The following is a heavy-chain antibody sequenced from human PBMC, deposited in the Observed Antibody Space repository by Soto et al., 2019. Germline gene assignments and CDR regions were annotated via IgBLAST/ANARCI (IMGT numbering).Heavy chain of an antibody. CDR3: ARGRRYYYDSSGPGGAFDI. CDR1: GGSISSYY. CDR2: IYYSGST. J-gene: IGHJ3*02. D-gene: IGHD3-22*01. Sequence: EPLSLTCTVSGGSISSYYWSWIRQPPGKGLEWIGYIYYSGSTNYNPPLKSRVTISVDTSKNQFSLKLSSVTAADTAVYYCARGRRYYYDSSGPGGAFDIWGQGTRVTV. V-gene: IGHV4-59*01.